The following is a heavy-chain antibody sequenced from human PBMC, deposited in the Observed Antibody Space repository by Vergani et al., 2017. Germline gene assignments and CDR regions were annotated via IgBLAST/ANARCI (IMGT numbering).Heavy chain of an antibody. CDR1: GASVNSYY. CDR3: ASGTHSGQRADR. Sequence: QVKLQESGPGLVKPSETLSLTCTVSGASVNSYYWSWIRQPPGKGLEWIGSIHYSENTNYNPSLKTRVTISVDTSKNQFSLTLTSVTAADTAVYYCASGTHSGQRADRWGQGILVTVTS. V-gene: IGHV4-59*02. D-gene: IGHD6-19*01. J-gene: IGHJ5*02. CDR2: IHYSENT.